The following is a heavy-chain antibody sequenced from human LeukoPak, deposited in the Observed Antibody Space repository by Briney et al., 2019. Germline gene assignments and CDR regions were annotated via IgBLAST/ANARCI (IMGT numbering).Heavy chain of an antibody. CDR3: ARVRCRCPSCSCCFDH. V-gene: IGHV3-21*01. CDR2: ISSSSSYI. Sequence: GRSLRPSCLATGFTLSRDRMYWVGQAAKKKKEWVSSISSSSSYIYYADTVQGRFTITRDNAKNSLYLQMSSLRAEDTAVYYCARVRCRCPSCSCCFDHWGQGTVVTVSS. CDR1: GFTLSRDR. D-gene: IGHD2-15*01. J-gene: IGHJ4*02.